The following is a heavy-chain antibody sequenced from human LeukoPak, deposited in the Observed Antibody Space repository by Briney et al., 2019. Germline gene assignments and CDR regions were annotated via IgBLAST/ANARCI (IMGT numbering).Heavy chain of an antibody. CDR3: AREVGATAEFDY. J-gene: IGHJ4*02. D-gene: IGHD1-26*01. CDR1: GCSISSGGYY. Sequence: SETLSLTCTVSGCSISSGGYYWGWIRQPPGKGLEWIGEINHSGSTNYNPSLKSRVTISVDTSKNQFSPKLSSVTAADTAVYYCAREVGATAEFDYWGQGTLVTVSS. V-gene: IGHV4-39*07. CDR2: INHSGST.